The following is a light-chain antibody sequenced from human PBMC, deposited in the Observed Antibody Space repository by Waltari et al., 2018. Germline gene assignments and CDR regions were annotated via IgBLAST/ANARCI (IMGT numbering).Light chain of an antibody. CDR1: QSVFYSSNNKNY. CDR2: WAS. CDR3: QQYYIPPLT. J-gene: IGKJ5*01. Sequence: DIVMTQSPDSLAVSLGERATINCESSQSVFYSSNNKNYLAWYQQKPGQPPKLLMYWASTRDSGVPDRFSGSGSGTDFTLSISSLQAEDVAFYYCQQYYIPPLTFGQGTRLEIK. V-gene: IGKV4-1*01.